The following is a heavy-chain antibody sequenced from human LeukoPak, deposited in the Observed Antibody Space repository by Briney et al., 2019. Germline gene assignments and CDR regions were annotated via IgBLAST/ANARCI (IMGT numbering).Heavy chain of an antibody. CDR3: ARDRGSTEFDY. J-gene: IGHJ4*02. CDR1: GFTFSSYG. CDR2: ISGSGGST. Sequence: GGSLRLSCAASGFTFSSYGMSWVRQAPGKGLEWVSAISGSGGSTYYADSVKGRFTVSRDNAKNTLYLQMNSLRAEDTAVYYCARDRGSTEFDYWGQGTLVTVSS. V-gene: IGHV3-23*01. D-gene: IGHD1-26*01.